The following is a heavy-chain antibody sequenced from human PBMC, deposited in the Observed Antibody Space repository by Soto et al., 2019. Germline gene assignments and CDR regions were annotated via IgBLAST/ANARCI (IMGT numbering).Heavy chain of an antibody. CDR2: ISSNGGST. V-gene: IGHV3-64D*08. D-gene: IGHD2-2*01. Sequence: GGSLRLSCSASGFTFSSYAMHWVRQAPGKGLEYDSAISSNGGSTYYADSVKGRFTISRDNSKNTLYLQMSSLRAEDPAVYYCVKGPPPANNWFDPWGQGTLVTVFS. CDR1: GFTFSSYA. CDR3: VKGPPPANNWFDP. J-gene: IGHJ5*02.